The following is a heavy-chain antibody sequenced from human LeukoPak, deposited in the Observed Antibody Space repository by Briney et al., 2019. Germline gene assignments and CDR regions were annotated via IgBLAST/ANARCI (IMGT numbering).Heavy chain of an antibody. V-gene: IGHV4-59*12. Sequence: KASETLSLTCTVSGGSISSYYWSWIRQPPGKGLEWIGYIYYSGSTNYNPSLKSRVTISVDTSKNQFSLKLSSVTAADTAVYYCARPQGYCSSTSCYIWGYYFDYWGQGTLVTVSS. CDR2: IYYSGST. D-gene: IGHD2-2*02. CDR3: ARPQGYCSSTSCYIWGYYFDY. J-gene: IGHJ4*02. CDR1: GGSISSYY.